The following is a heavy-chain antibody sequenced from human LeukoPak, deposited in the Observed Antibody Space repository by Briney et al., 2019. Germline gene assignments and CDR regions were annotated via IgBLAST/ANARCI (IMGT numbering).Heavy chain of an antibody. J-gene: IGHJ4*02. CDR2: ISSSSNYI. Sequence: GGSLRLSCAASGLIFNIYSMNRVRQAPGKGLEWVSSISSSSNYIYYRDSVKGRFTISRDNAKNSLHLQMNSLRAEDTAAYYCARFYGSGGNHRYYFGSWGQGILVTVSS. CDR1: GLIFNIYS. V-gene: IGHV3-21*06. D-gene: IGHD3-10*01. CDR3: ARFYGSGGNHRYYFGS.